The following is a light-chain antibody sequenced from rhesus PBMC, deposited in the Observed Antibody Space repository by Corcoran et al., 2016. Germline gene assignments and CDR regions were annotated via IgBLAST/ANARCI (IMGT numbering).Light chain of an antibody. CDR3: QHYCGKPLT. CDR2: GAS. CDR1: ENIYSD. V-gene: IGKV1S8*01. Sequence: DIQMTQSPSALSVSVGDRVTISCRASENIYSDLAWYQQKRGKAPRALIYGASSLESGVPSRFSGSGSGTDFTLTISSLQPEDFASYYCQHYCGKPLTFGGGTKVEIK. J-gene: IGKJ4*01.